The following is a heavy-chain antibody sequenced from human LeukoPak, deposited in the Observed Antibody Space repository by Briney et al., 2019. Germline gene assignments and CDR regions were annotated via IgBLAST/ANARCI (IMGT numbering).Heavy chain of an antibody. D-gene: IGHD3-10*01. CDR2: TNPNSGGT. V-gene: IGHV1-2*02. CDR3: ARATYAKELGEFDY. Sequence: ASVKVSCKASGYTFTGYYMHWVRQAPGPGLEWMGWTNPNSGGTNYAQKFQGRVTMTRDTSISTAYMELSRLRPDDTAVYYCARATYAKELGEFDYWGQGTLVTVSS. J-gene: IGHJ4*02. CDR1: GYTFTGYY.